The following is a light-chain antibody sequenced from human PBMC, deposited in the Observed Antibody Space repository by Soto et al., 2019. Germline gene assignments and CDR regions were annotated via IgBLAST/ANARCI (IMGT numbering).Light chain of an antibody. CDR3: SAYRISIIPVV. V-gene: IGLV2-14*01. CDR1: SSDIGGYNY. Sequence: QSALTQPASVSGSPGQSITISCTGTSSDIGGYNYVSWYQQHPGKAPKLMIYGVSNRPSGVSGRFFGSKSGNTASLTISGLQPEDEADYYCSAYRISIIPVVFGGGTKLTVL. CDR2: GVS. J-gene: IGLJ2*01.